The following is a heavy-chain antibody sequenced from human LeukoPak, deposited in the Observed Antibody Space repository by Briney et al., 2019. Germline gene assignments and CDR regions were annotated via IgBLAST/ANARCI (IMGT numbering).Heavy chain of an antibody. D-gene: IGHD2-15*01. J-gene: IGHJ4*02. V-gene: IGHV1-69*06. CDR2: IIPIFGTA. CDR1: GGTFSSYA. Sequence: GASVKVSCKASGGTFSSYAISWVRQAPGQGLEWMGGIIPIFGTANYAQKFQGRVTITADKSTSTAYMELSSLRSEDTAVYYCARSPAVDAADTLDYWGQGTLVTVSS. CDR3: ARSPAVDAADTLDY.